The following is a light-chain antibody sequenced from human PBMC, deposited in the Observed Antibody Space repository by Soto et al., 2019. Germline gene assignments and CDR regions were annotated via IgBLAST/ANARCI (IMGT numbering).Light chain of an antibody. Sequence: EIVLTQSPGTLSLSPGERATLSCRASQSVSSSYLAWYQQKPGQAPRLLIYGASSRATGIPDRFSGSGSGTDFTLTISRLEPEDFAVHYCQQYGSSPPITFGQWTRLEIK. V-gene: IGKV3-20*01. CDR2: GAS. CDR1: QSVSSSY. CDR3: QQYGSSPPIT. J-gene: IGKJ5*01.